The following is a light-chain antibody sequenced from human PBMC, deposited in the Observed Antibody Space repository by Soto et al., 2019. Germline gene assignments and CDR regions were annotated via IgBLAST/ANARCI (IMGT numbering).Light chain of an antibody. CDR3: HSYDTGLREGV. V-gene: IGLV1-40*01. Sequence: QSVLTQPPSVSGAPGQGVTISCTGSSSNIGAGYDVHWFQQLPGTAPKLLIYDNTNRPSGVPDRFSGSKSGTSASLAISGLQTEDEAEYYCHSYDTGLREGVFGGGTKLTVL. CDR2: DNT. J-gene: IGLJ2*01. CDR1: SSNIGAGYD.